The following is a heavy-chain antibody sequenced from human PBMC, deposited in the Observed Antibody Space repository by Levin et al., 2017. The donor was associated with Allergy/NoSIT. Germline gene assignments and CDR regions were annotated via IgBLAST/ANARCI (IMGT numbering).Heavy chain of an antibody. CDR2: IYLSGST. J-gene: IGHJ4*02. Sequence: LRLSCAVSGGSISSGGYSWSWIRQPPGKGLEWIGNIYLSGSTNDNPSLKSRVTMSVDRSKNQFSLKLSYVTAADTAVYYCARVAGYNYGYYFDYWGPGTLVTVSS. D-gene: IGHD5-18*01. CDR3: ARVAGYNYGYYFDY. V-gene: IGHV4-30-2*01. CDR1: GGSISSGGYS.